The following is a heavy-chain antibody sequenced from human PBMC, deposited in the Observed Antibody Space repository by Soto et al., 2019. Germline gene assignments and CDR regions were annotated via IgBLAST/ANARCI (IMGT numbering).Heavy chain of an antibody. CDR1: GCTFSSYA. J-gene: IGHJ3*02. D-gene: IGHD2-15*01. CDR2: TIPIFGTA. Sequence: SVKVSCKASGCTFSSYAISWVRQAPGQGLEWMGGTIPIFGTANYAQKFQGRVTITADGSTSTAYMELSSLRSEDTAVYYCARAYCSGGSCYPSGAFDIWGQGTMVTVS. V-gene: IGHV1-69*13. CDR3: ARAYCSGGSCYPSGAFDI.